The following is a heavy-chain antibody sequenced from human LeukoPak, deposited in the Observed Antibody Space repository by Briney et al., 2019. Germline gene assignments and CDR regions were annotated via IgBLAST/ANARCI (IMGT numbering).Heavy chain of an antibody. CDR1: GDSISSGDYY. CDR3: ARVTQTYYDFGFFDY. CDR2: IYYSGST. V-gene: IGHV4-61*08. D-gene: IGHD3-3*01. J-gene: IGHJ4*02. Sequence: SETLSLTCTVSGDSISSGDYYWSWIRQPPGKGLEWIEYIYYSGSTNYNPSLKSRVTISVDTSKNQFSLKLSSVTAADTAVYYCARVTQTYYDFGFFDYWGQGTLVTVSS.